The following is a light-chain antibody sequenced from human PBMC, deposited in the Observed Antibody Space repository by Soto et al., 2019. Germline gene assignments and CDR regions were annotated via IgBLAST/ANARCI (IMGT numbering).Light chain of an antibody. CDR2: GNS. CDR3: QSYDSSLSGSV. Sequence: SVLTQPPSVSGAPGQRVTISCTGSSSNIGAGYDVHWYQQLPGTAPKLLIYGNSNRPSGVPDRFSGSKSCTSASLAITGLQAVDEADYYCQSYDSSLSGSVFGGGTQLTVL. CDR1: SSNIGAGYD. J-gene: IGLJ7*01. V-gene: IGLV1-40*01.